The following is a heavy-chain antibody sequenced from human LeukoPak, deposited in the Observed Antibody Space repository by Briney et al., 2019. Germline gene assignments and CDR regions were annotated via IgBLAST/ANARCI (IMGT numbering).Heavy chain of an antibody. V-gene: IGHV4-34*01. CDR3: ARGEKLSYCSGGSCYHKLFLFDY. D-gene: IGHD2-15*01. Sequence: SETLSLTCAVYGGSFSGYYWSWIRQPPGKGLEWIGETNHSGSTNYNPSLKSRVTISVDTSKNQFSLKLSSVTAADTAVYYCARGEKLSYCSGGSCYHKLFLFDYWGQGTLVTVSS. CDR2: TNHSGST. J-gene: IGHJ4*02. CDR1: GGSFSGYY.